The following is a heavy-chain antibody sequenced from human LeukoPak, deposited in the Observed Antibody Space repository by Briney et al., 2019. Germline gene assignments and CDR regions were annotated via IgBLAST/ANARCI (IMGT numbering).Heavy chain of an antibody. D-gene: IGHD2-15*01. Sequence: ASVKVCCKASGYTFAGYYIHWVRQAPGHGLEWMGWINPNSGGTNYAQKFQGRVTMTRDTSIRTAYMELSRLTSDDTAVYYCARDVVAATQLDWFDPWGQGTLVTVSS. CDR3: ARDVVAATQLDWFDP. CDR1: GYTFAGYY. V-gene: IGHV1-2*02. J-gene: IGHJ5*02. CDR2: INPNSGGT.